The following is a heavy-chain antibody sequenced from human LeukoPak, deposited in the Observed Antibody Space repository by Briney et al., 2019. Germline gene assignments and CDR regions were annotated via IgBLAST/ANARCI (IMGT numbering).Heavy chain of an antibody. CDR1: GGTFSSYA. V-gene: IGHV1-69*13. Sequence: GASVKVSCKASGGTFSSYAISWVRQAPGQGLEWMGGIIPIFGTANYAQKFQGRVTITADESTSTASMELSSLRSEDTAVYYCARVKVDYYDSSGYFVYWGQGTLVTVSS. D-gene: IGHD3-22*01. CDR3: ARVKVDYYDSSGYFVY. CDR2: IIPIFGTA. J-gene: IGHJ4*02.